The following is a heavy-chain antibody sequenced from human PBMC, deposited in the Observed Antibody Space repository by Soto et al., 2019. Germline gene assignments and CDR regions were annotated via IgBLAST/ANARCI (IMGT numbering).Heavy chain of an antibody. J-gene: IGHJ4*02. CDR1: GFTFSSYG. CDR3: AKDLWDIVVVPAAYFDY. CDR2: ISYDGSNK. Sequence: GGSLRLSCAASGFTFSSYGMHWVRQAPGKGLEWVAVISYDGSNKYYADSVKGRFTISRDNSKNTLYLQMNSLRAEDTAVYYCAKDLWDIVVVPAAYFDYWGQGTLVTVSS. D-gene: IGHD2-2*01. V-gene: IGHV3-30*18.